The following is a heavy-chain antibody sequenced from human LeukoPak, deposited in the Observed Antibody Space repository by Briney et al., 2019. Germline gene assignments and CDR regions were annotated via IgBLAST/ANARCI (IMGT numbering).Heavy chain of an antibody. D-gene: IGHD4-11*01. Sequence: SETLSLTCTVSGGSISSSSYYWGWIRQPPGKGLEWIGSVYYSGTTYYNPPLKSRLTISVDTSNDQFSLRLRSVTAADTAVYYCARHRATVIADFDYWGQGTLVTVSS. V-gene: IGHV4-39*01. J-gene: IGHJ4*02. CDR3: ARHRATVIADFDY. CDR2: VYYSGTT. CDR1: GGSISSSSYY.